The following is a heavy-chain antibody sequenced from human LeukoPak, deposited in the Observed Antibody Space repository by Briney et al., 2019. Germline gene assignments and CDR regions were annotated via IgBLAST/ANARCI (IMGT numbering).Heavy chain of an antibody. CDR3: ANAIENDGFDI. J-gene: IGHJ3*02. D-gene: IGHD5-24*01. CDR1: GFTFSSYG. CDR2: ISYDGSNK. V-gene: IGHV3-30*18. Sequence: GRSLRLSCAASGFTFSSYGMHWVRQAPGKGLEWVSVISYDGSNKYFADSVKGRFTISRDNSKYTLYLQMNSLRAEDTAVYYCANAIENDGFDIWGQGTMVTVSS.